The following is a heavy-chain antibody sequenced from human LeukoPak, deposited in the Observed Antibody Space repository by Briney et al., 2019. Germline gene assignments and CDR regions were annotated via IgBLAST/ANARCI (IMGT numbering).Heavy chain of an antibody. CDR2: IYTSGST. CDR1: GGSISSGSYY. Sequence: SQTLSLTCTVSGGSISSGSYYWSWIRQPAGKGLEWIGRIYTSGSTNYNPSLKSRVTISVDTSKNQFSLKLSSVTAADTAVYYCARDRGTLGYYGMDVWGQGTTVTVSS. V-gene: IGHV4-61*02. J-gene: IGHJ6*02. D-gene: IGHD1-26*01. CDR3: ARDRGTLGYYGMDV.